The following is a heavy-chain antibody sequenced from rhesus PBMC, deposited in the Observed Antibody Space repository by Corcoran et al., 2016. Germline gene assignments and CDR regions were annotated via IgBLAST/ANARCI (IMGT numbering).Heavy chain of an antibody. CDR3: ARDGRITGTTTFDY. J-gene: IGHJ4*01. D-gene: IGHD1-26*01. CDR2: IYGNSAST. Sequence: QVQLQQWGEGLVKPSETLSLTCAVYGGSISGYYYWSWIRQPPGKGLEWIGYIYGNSASTNYNPSLTYRVTISKDTAKNQFSRKLCSVTAACTAVYYCARDGRITGTTTFDYWGQGVLVTVSS. V-gene: IGHV4-73*01. CDR1: GGSISGYYY.